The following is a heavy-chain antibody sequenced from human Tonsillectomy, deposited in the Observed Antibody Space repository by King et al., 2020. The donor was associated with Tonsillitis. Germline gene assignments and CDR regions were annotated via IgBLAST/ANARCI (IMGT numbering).Heavy chain of an antibody. CDR3: ARDDYYDTHEGAFDI. CDR2: IYSGGST. Sequence: VQLVESGGGLVQPGGSLRLSCAASGFTVSSNYMSWVRQAPGKGLEWVSVIYSGGSTYYADSVQGRFTISRHNSKNTLYLQMNSLRAEDTAVYYCARDDYYDTHEGAFDIWGQGTMVTVSS. J-gene: IGHJ3*02. V-gene: IGHV3-53*04. CDR1: GFTVSSNY. D-gene: IGHD3-22*01.